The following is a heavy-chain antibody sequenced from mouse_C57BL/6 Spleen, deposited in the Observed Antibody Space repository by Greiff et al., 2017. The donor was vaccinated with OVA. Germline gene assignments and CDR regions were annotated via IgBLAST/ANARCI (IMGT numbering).Heavy chain of an antibody. CDR3: AWFAY. CDR1: GYTFTSYW. Sequence: VQLQQPGAELVKPGASVKLSCKASGYTFTSYWMQWVKQRPGQGLEWIGEIDPSDSYTNYNQKVKGKATLTVDTSSSTAYMQLSSLTSEDSAVYYCAWFAYWGQGTLVTVSA. J-gene: IGHJ3*01. V-gene: IGHV1-50*01. CDR2: IDPSDSYT.